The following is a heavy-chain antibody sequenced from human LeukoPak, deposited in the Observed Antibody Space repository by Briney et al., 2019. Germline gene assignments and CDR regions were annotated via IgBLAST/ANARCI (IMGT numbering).Heavy chain of an antibody. CDR2: IYYSGST. J-gene: IGHJ4*02. CDR1: GGSISSYY. CDR3: ARAVLEGASRFDY. V-gene: IGHV4-59*08. Sequence: PSETLSLTCTVSGGSISSYYWSWIRQPPGKGLEWIGYIYYSGSTNYNPSLKSRVTISVDTSKNQFSLKLSSVTAADTAVYYCARAVLEGASRFDYWGQGTLVTVSS. D-gene: IGHD1-26*01.